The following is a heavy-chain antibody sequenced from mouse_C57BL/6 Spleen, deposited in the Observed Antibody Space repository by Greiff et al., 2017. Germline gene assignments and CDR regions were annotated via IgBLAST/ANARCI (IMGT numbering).Heavy chain of an antibody. Sequence: QVQLQQSGAELVRPGASVKLSCKASGYTFTDYYINWVKQRPGQGLEWIARIYPGSGNTYYNEKFKGKATLTAEKSSSTAYMQLSSLTSEDSAVYFCAREGIYDGYYVNAMDDWGQGTSVTVSS. CDR1: GYTFTDYY. CDR2: IYPGSGNT. D-gene: IGHD2-3*01. J-gene: IGHJ4*01. V-gene: IGHV1-76*01. CDR3: AREGIYDGYYVNAMDD.